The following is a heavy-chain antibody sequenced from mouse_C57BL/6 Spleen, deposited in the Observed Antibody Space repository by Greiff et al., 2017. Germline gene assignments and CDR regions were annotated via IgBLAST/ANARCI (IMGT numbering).Heavy chain of an antibody. CDR1: GFTFSDYG. CDR2: ISSGSSTI. V-gene: IGHV5-17*01. J-gene: IGHJ2*01. Sequence: EVQRVESGGGLVKPGGSLKLSCAASGFTFSDYGMHWVRQAPEKGLEWVAYISSGSSTIYYADTVKGRFTISRDNAKNTLFLQMTSLRSEDTALYYCASDDVYFFDYWGQGTTLTVSS. D-gene: IGHD2-3*01. CDR3: ASDDVYFFDY.